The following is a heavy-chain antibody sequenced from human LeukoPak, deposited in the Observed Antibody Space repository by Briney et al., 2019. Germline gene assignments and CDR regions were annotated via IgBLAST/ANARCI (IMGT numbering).Heavy chain of an antibody. Sequence: SETLSLTCAGSGGSISRGGYSWSWIRQPPGKGLEWIGYIYHSGSTYYNPSLKSPVTISVDRSKNQFSLKLTSVTAADTAVYYCARGSRGSGHYGMDVWGKGTTVTVSS. CDR3: ARGSRGSGHYGMDV. CDR2: IYHSGST. V-gene: IGHV4-30-2*01. J-gene: IGHJ6*04. CDR1: GGSISRGGYS. D-gene: IGHD3-10*01.